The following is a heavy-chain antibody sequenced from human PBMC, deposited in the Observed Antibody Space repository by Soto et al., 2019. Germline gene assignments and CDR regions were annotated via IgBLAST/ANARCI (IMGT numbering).Heavy chain of an antibody. CDR2: INAGNGNT. D-gene: IGHD4-17*01. CDR3: ARDSDGDYSTFFDY. J-gene: IGHJ4*02. Sequence: QVQLVQSGAEVKKPGASVKVSCKASGYTFTSYAMHWVRQAPGQRLEWMGWINAGNGNTKYSQKFQGRVTITRDTSASTAYMELSSLRSEDTAVYYCARDSDGDYSTFFDYWGQGTLVTVSS. V-gene: IGHV1-3*01. CDR1: GYTFTSYA.